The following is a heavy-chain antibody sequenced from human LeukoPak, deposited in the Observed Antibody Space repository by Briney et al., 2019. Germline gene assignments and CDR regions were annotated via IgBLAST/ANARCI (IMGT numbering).Heavy chain of an antibody. CDR1: GYTFTSYG. CDR2: ISAYNGNT. Sequence: ASVNVSCKASGYTFTSYGISWVRQAPGQGLEWMGWISAYNGNTNYAQKLQGRVTMTTDTSTSTAYMELRSLRSDDTAVYYCARDLGIAVAGTIDYWGQGTLVTVSS. V-gene: IGHV1-18*01. CDR3: ARDLGIAVAGTIDY. D-gene: IGHD6-19*01. J-gene: IGHJ4*02.